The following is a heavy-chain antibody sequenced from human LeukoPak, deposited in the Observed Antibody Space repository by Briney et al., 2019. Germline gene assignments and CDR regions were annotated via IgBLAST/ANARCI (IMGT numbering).Heavy chain of an antibody. J-gene: IGHJ4*02. CDR2: IKPDGSKK. CDR3: ARDDYGDYFFDF. Sequence: GGSLRLSCAASGFTFSTYWMTWVRQAPGKGLEWIANIKPDGSKKYYVDSVKGRFTISRDNAKNSLYLQLNSLRAEDTAMYYCARDDYGDYFFDFWGQGTLVTVSS. D-gene: IGHD4-17*01. CDR1: GFTFSTYW. V-gene: IGHV3-7*01.